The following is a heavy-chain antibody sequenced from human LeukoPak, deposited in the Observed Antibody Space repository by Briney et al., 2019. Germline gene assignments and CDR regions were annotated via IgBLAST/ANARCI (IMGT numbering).Heavy chain of an antibody. CDR3: ARGAAAGSPLGY. Sequence: SETLSLTCAVYGGSFSGYYWNWIRQPPGKGLELIGEINDSRSTNYNPSLKSRVTISVDTSKNQFSLKLSSVTAADTAVYYCARGAAAGSPLGYWGQGTLVTVSS. D-gene: IGHD6-13*01. CDR2: INDSRST. CDR1: GGSFSGYY. V-gene: IGHV4-34*01. J-gene: IGHJ4*02.